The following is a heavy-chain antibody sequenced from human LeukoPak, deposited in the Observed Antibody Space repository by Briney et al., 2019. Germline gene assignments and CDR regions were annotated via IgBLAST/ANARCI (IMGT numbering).Heavy chain of an antibody. J-gene: IGHJ4*02. D-gene: IGHD5-12*01. CDR2: INHSGST. V-gene: IGHV4-34*01. CDR1: GGSFSGYY. Sequence: SETLSLTCAVYGGSFSGYYWSWIRQPPGKGLEWIGEINHSGSTNYNPSLKSRVTISVDTSRNQFSLKLSSVTAADTAVYYCARGEWLRSWFAYWGQGTLVTVSS. CDR3: ARGEWLRSWFAY.